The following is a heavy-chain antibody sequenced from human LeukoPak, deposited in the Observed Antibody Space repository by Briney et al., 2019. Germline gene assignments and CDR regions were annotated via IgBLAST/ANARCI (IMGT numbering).Heavy chain of an antibody. J-gene: IGHJ4*02. CDR1: GFTFSNYW. V-gene: IGHV3-74*01. CDR3: ARAVGGLLDY. Sequence: GGSLRLSCAVSGFTFSNYWIHWVRQAPGKGLVWVSLVSSDGATTTYADSVKGRFTISRDNVKSTVYLQMSSLRAEDTAVYYCARAVGGLLDYWGQGTLVTVSS. CDR2: VSSDGATT. D-gene: IGHD2-15*01.